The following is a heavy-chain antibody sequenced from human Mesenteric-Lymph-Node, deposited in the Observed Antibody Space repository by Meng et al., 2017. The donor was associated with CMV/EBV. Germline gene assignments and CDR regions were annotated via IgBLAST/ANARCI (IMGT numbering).Heavy chain of an antibody. V-gene: IGHV1-18*01. D-gene: IGHD6-19*01. CDR2: ISAYNGNT. CDR3: ARQWLVRWYFDY. J-gene: IGHJ4*02. Sequence: KASGYTFTSYGISWVRQAPGQGLQWMGWISAYNGNTNYAQKLQGRVTMTTDTSTSTAYMELRSLRSDDTAVYYCARQWLVRWYFDYWGQGTLVTVSS. CDR1: GYTFTSYG.